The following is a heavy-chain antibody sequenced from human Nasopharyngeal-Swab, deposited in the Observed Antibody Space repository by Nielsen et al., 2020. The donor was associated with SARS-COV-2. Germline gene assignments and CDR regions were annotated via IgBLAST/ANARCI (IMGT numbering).Heavy chain of an antibody. Sequence: ASVKVSCKASGFSFTNYVIHWVRQAPGQRPDWMGWIYVGNGDTQYTPNFQGRVTFTRDTSANTAYMEMSSLTSEDTAVFYCASPDYGDYWGQGTLVTVSS. CDR3: ASPDYGDY. CDR1: GFSFTNYV. CDR2: IYVGNGDT. V-gene: IGHV1-3*01. J-gene: IGHJ4*02.